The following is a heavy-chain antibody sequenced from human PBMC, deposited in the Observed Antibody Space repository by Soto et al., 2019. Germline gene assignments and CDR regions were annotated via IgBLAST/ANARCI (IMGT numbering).Heavy chain of an antibody. J-gene: IGHJ4*02. CDR2: ISSSSSYI. D-gene: IGHD4-17*01. Sequence: EVQLVESGGGLVKPGGSLRLSCAASGFTFSSYSMNWVRQAPGKGLEWVSSISSSSSYIYYADSVKGRFTISRDNAKNSLYLQMNSLRAEDTAVYYCARSFMGYGDYTFDYWGQGTLVTVSS. V-gene: IGHV3-21*01. CDR3: ARSFMGYGDYTFDY. CDR1: GFTFSSYS.